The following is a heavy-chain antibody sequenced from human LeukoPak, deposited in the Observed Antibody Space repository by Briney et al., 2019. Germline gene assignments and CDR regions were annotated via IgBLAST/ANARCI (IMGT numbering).Heavy chain of an antibody. CDR1: GFTFDDYG. CDR3: AKDSHDSSGYERGPGDY. D-gene: IGHD3-22*01. CDR2: INWNGGST. Sequence: PGGSLRLSCAASGFTFDDYGMSWVRQAPGKGLEWVSGINWNGGSTGYADSVKGRFTISRDNSKNTLYLQMNSLRAEDTAVYYCAKDSHDSSGYERGPGDYWGQGTLVTVSS. J-gene: IGHJ4*02. V-gene: IGHV3-20*04.